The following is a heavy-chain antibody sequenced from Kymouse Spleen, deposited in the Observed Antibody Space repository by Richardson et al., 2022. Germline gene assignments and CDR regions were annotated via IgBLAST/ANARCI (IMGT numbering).Heavy chain of an antibody. J-gene: IGHJ4*02. CDR2: IYYSGST. CDR3: ARHERYSSSRFDY. V-gene: IGHV4-39*01. Sequence: QLQLQESGPGLVKPSETLSLTCTVSGGSISSSSYYWGWIRQPPGKGLEWIGSIYYSGSTYYNPSLKSRVTISVDTSKNQFSLKLSSVTAADTAVYYCARHERYSSSRFDYWGQGTLVTVSS. D-gene: IGHD6-6*01. CDR1: GGSISSSSYY.